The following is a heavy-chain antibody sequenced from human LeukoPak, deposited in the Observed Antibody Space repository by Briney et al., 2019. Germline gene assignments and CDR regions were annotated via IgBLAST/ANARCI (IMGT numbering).Heavy chain of an antibody. Sequence: SGPTLVKPTQTLTLTCTFSGFSLTTRGVAVGWIRQTPGNVLEWLALIYWDDDKRYSPSLKSRLTITKDTSKDQVVLTMTNMDPVDTATYYCAHSGVGPGDYWGQGTLVTVSS. CDR2: IYWDDDK. CDR1: GFSLTTRGVA. V-gene: IGHV2-5*02. J-gene: IGHJ4*02. CDR3: AHSGVGPGDY. D-gene: IGHD3-3*01.